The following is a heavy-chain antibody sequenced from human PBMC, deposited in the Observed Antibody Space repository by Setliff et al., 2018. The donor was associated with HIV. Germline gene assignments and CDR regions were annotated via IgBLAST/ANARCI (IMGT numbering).Heavy chain of an antibody. J-gene: IGHJ4*02. D-gene: IGHD4-17*01. CDR1: GGSISSSSYY. CDR3: ARHLTTVTTSQLDY. CDR2: IYYSGST. V-gene: IGHV4-39*01. Sequence: TSETLSLTCTVSGGSISSSSYYWGWIRQPPGKGLEWIGSIYYSGSTYYNPSLKSRVTISVDTSKNQFSLKLSSVTAADTAVYYCARHLTTVTTSQLDYWGQGTLVTVSS.